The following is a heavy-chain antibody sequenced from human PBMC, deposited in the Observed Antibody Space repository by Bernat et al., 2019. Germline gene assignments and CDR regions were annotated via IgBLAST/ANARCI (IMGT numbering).Heavy chain of an antibody. D-gene: IGHD3-22*01. CDR2: ISSSSSYI. CDR1: AFTFSSYS. J-gene: IGHJ4*02. CDR3: ARDKVGSYYDSRGFVDY. Sequence: ELQLVESGGGLVKPAGSLRLSCAASAFTFSSYSMNSVRPAPGKGLDWVSSISSSSSYIYYAESVKSRFTISRDNAKNYLYLQMNSLRAEDTAVYYCARDKVGSYYDSRGFVDYWGQGTLVTVSS. V-gene: IGHV3-21*01.